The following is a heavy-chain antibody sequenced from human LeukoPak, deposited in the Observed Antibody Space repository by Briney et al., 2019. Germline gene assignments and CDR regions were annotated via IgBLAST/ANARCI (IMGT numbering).Heavy chain of an antibody. V-gene: IGHV4-30-4*01. CDR2: IYYSGST. CDR3: ARGGGNQNDFDY. J-gene: IGHJ4*02. Sequence: PSQTLSLTCTVSGRSISSGDYYWSWIRQPPGKGLEWIGYIYYSGSTYYNPSLKSRVTISVDTSKNQFSLKVRSVTAADTAVYYCARGGGNQNDFDYWGQGTLVTVSS. CDR1: GRSISSGDYY. D-gene: IGHD4-23*01.